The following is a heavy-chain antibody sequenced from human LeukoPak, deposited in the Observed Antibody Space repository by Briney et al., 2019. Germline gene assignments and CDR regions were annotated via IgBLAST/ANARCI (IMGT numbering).Heavy chain of an antibody. D-gene: IGHD3-3*01. Sequence: GGSLRLSCAASGFTFSSYAMSWVRQAPGKGLEWVSAISGSGGSTYYADSVKGRFTISRDNSKNTLYLQMNSLRAEDTAVYYCAKDFSITIFGVVTPVGYFDYWGQGTLVTVSS. CDR3: AKDFSITIFGVVTPVGYFDY. CDR2: ISGSGGST. V-gene: IGHV3-23*01. J-gene: IGHJ4*02. CDR1: GFTFSSYA.